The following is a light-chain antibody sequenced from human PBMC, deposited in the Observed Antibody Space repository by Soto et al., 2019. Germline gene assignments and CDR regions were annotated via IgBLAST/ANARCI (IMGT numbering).Light chain of an antibody. CDR3: CSYAGDYTFV. J-gene: IGLJ1*01. CDR1: SSDVGGYNY. Sequence: QSALTQPRSVSGSPGQSVTISCTGTSSDVGGYNYVSWYQHHPGKAPKLTIYDVSERPSGVPDRFSGSKSGNTASLTISGLQAEDEADYYCCSYAGDYTFVFGTGTKLTVL. CDR2: DVS. V-gene: IGLV2-11*01.